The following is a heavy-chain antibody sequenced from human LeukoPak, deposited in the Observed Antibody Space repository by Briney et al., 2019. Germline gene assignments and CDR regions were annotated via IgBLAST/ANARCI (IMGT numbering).Heavy chain of an antibody. V-gene: IGHV4-59*08. CDR3: ATFPRDGSRCHFDQ. D-gene: IGHD1-1*01. CDR1: GGALSSFY. J-gene: IGHJ4*02. Sequence: ETLSLTCTVPGGALSSFYWSWIRQPPGKGLECIAYIHYSGSAGYNPSLRSRVTISFDTSKNQLSLKLRSVTAADTAVYYCATFPRDGSRCHFDQWGQGTLVPVSS. CDR2: IHYSGSA.